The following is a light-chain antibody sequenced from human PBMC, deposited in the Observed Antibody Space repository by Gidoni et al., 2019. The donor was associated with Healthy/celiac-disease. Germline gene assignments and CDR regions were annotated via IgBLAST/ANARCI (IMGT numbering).Light chain of an antibody. CDR3: EQSYSTPCS. CDR1: QSISSY. Sequence: IQMTQSPSSLSASVGDRVTITCRAIQSISSYLNWYQQKPGKAPKLLIYAAASLQIGVPARFSGSGSGTDFTLTISSLKPEDFATYYCEQSYSTPCSFGQGTKLEIK. V-gene: IGKV1-39*01. CDR2: AAA. J-gene: IGKJ2*04.